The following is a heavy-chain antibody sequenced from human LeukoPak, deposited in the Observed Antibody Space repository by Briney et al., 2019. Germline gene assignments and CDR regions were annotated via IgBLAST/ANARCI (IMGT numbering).Heavy chain of an antibody. CDR2: ISSSGSTI. Sequence: GGSLRLSCAASGFTFSDYYMSWIRQAPGKGLEWVSYISSSGSTIYYADSVKGRFTISRDNSKNTLYLQMNSLRAEDTAVYYCARVRRAYCGGDCEPETGDAFDIWGQGTMVTVSS. V-gene: IGHV3-11*01. D-gene: IGHD2-21*02. CDR3: ARVRRAYCGGDCEPETGDAFDI. CDR1: GFTFSDYY. J-gene: IGHJ3*02.